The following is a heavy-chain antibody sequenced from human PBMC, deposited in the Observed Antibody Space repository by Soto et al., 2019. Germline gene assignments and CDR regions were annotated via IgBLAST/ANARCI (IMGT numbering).Heavy chain of an antibody. CDR1: GYNFASYW. CDR3: ARRTFYYGMAV. V-gene: IGHV5-10-1*01. Sequence: GESLKISCKGSGYNFASYWISWVRQMPGKGLEWLGKIDPSDSYTNYSPSFQGHVTMSVEKSISTAYRQWSSLKASDTAMYYCARRTFYYGMAVWGQGTTVTVSS. CDR2: IDPSDSYT. J-gene: IGHJ6*02.